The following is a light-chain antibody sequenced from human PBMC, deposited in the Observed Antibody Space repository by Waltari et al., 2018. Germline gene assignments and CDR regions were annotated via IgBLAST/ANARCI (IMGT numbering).Light chain of an antibody. J-gene: IGLJ3*02. CDR1: GSNIGAGYD. Sequence: QSVLTQPPSVSGAPGQRVTISCTGSGSNIGAGYDVHWYQQLPRAAPKLLIYGSSSRPLGVPDRFFGSASGTAASLAIIGLQAEDEAEYYCQSYVTSLSVVFGGGTKLTVL. V-gene: IGLV1-40*01. CDR2: GSS. CDR3: QSYVTSLSVV.